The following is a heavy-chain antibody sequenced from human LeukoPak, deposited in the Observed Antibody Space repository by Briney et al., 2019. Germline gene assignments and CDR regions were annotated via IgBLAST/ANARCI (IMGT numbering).Heavy chain of an antibody. CDR1: GFTFSSYA. D-gene: IGHD1-26*01. CDR2: ISGSGGST. J-gene: IGHJ4*02. V-gene: IGHV3-23*01. Sequence: PGGSLRLSCAASGFTFSSYAMSWVRQAPGKGLELVSVISGSGGSTYYADSVKGRFTISRDNSENTLYLQMNSLSAEETAVYYCAIAPGATHFDYRVQGTLPT. CDR3: AIAPGATHFDY.